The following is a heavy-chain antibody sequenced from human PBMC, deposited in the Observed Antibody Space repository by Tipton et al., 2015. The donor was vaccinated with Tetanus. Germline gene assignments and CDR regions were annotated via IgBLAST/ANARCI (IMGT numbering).Heavy chain of an antibody. Sequence: TLSLTCTVSGGSISSGGYYWSWIRQHPGKGLEWIGDIYSSGSTYYNPSLKSRVTISVDTSKNQFSLGLNSVTAADTAVYYCARDQARGARGWNYFDYWGQGTLVTVSS. CDR1: GGSISSGGYY. D-gene: IGHD1-26*01. CDR3: ARDQARGARGWNYFDY. CDR2: IYSSGST. J-gene: IGHJ4*02. V-gene: IGHV4-31*03.